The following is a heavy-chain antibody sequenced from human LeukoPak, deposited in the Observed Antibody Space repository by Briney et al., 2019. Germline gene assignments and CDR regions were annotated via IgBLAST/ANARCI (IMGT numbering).Heavy chain of an antibody. CDR2: MNPNSGNT. V-gene: IGHV1-8*02. CDR3: ARGLGYCSGGSCYSGH. D-gene: IGHD2-15*01. J-gene: IGHJ4*02. Sequence: ASVKVSCKASGYTFTGYYMHWVRQATGQGLEWMGWMNPNSGNTGYAQKFQGRVTMTRNTSISTAYMELSSLRSEDTAVYYCARGLGYCSGGSCYSGHWGQGTLVTVSS. CDR1: GYTFTGYY.